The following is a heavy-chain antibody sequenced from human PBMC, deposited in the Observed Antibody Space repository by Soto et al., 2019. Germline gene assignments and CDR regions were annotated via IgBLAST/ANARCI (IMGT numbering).Heavy chain of an antibody. CDR2: INPNSGCT. CDR1: GYTFTGYC. V-gene: IGHV1-2*02. J-gene: IGHJ3*02. Sequence: ASVKVSCKASGYTFTGYCIHWVRQAPGQGLEWMGWINPNSGCTNYAQKFQGRVTMTRDTSISTAYMELSRLRSDDTAVYYCARGPPLEWLLFIGGHFDIWGQGTMVTVSS. D-gene: IGHD3-3*01. CDR3: ARGPPLEWLLFIGGHFDI.